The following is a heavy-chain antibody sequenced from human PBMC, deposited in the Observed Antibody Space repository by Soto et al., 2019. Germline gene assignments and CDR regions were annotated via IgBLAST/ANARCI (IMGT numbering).Heavy chain of an antibody. V-gene: IGHV3-15*01. CDR2: IKSDADGGTT. Sequence: EVQLVESGGGVVKPGGSLRLSCAASGFPFNNAWMSWVRQAPGGGLEWVARIKSDADGGTTDYAAPVEGRCTISRDASSNTLDLQMNSLKTEDTAVYYCTTYDYSWGNHRYRWAYWGQGALVTLSS. J-gene: IGHJ4*02. CDR1: GFPFNNAW. D-gene: IGHD3-16*02. CDR3: TTYDYSWGNHRYRWAY.